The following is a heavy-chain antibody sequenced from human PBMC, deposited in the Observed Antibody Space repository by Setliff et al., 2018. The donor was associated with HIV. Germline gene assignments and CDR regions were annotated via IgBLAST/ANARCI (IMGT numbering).Heavy chain of an antibody. CDR3: ATTTIFEVPRYYYYYMDV. CDR1: GGSISSYY. D-gene: IGHD3-3*01. J-gene: IGHJ6*03. Sequence: RPSETLSLTCTVSGGSISSYYWSWIRQPPGKGLEWIGYIYRTGSTKYNPSLKSRVNISVDTSKNQFSLKLSSVTAADTAVYYCATTTIFEVPRYYYYYMDVWGKGTTVTVSS. CDR2: IYRTGST. V-gene: IGHV4-59*08.